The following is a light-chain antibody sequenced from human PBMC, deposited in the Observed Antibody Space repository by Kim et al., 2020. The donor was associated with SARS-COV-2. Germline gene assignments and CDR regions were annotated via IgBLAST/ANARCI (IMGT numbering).Light chain of an antibody. J-gene: IGKJ1*01. Sequence: ASVGDGVTITCRASQGISNYLAWYQRKPGEAPKLLIYAASTLQFGVSTRFSGSGSGTEFTLTISDLQPEDVATYYCQKYDTAPWTFGHGTKVDIK. CDR3: QKYDTAPWT. V-gene: IGKV1-27*01. CDR2: AAS. CDR1: QGISNY.